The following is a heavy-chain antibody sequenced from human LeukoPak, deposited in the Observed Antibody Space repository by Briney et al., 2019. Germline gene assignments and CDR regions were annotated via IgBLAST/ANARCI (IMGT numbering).Heavy chain of an antibody. D-gene: IGHD3-3*01. J-gene: IGHJ4*02. CDR2: IYYSGST. V-gene: IGHV4-39*07. CDR3: ASSGGYYTQYYFDY. CDR1: GGSISSSSYY. Sequence: SETLSLTCTVSGGSISSSSYYWGWIRQPPGKGLEWIGSIYYSGSTYYNPSLKSRVTISVDTSKNQFSLKLSSVTAADTAVYYCASSGGYYTQYYFDYWGPGTLVTVSS.